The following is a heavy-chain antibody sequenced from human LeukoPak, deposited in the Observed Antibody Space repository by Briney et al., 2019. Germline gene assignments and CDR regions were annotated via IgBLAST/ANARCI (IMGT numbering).Heavy chain of an antibody. CDR1: GGSFSGYY. CDR2: INHSGST. D-gene: IGHD5-12*01. J-gene: IGHJ4*02. Sequence: SETLSLTCAVYGGSFSGYYWSWIRQPPGKGLEWIGEINHSGSTNYNPSLKSRVTISVDTSKNQFSLKLSSVTAAGTAVYYCARVRATGAFDYWGQGTLVTVSS. CDR3: ARVRATGAFDY. V-gene: IGHV4-34*01.